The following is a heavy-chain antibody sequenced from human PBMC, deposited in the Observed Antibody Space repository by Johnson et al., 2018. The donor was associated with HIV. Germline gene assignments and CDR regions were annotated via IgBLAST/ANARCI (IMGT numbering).Heavy chain of an antibody. J-gene: IGHJ3*02. D-gene: IGHD1-26*01. CDR3: AKSRGELDDAFDI. CDR1: GFTFDDYA. CDR2: ISWNSGSI. Sequence: LVESGGGLVQPGRSLRLSCAASGFTFDDYAMHWVRQAPGKGLEWVSGISWNSGSIGYADSVKGRFTISRDNAKNSLYLQMNSLRAEDTALYYCAKSRGELDDAFDIWGQGTMVTVSS. V-gene: IGHV3-9*01.